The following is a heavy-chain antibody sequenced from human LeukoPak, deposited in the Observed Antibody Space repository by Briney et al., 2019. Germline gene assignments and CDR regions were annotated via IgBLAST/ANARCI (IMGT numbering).Heavy chain of an antibody. J-gene: IGHJ4*02. CDR3: VRDYYDSSGYYRAGY. V-gene: IGHV3-21*01. CDR2: ISSSSSYI. D-gene: IGHD3-22*01. Sequence: GGSLRLSCAASGFTFSSYSMNWVRQAPGKGLEWVSSISSSSSYIYYADSVKGRFTISRDNAKNSLYLQMNSLRADDTAVYYCVRDYYDSSGYYRAGYWGQGTLVTVSS. CDR1: GFTFSSYS.